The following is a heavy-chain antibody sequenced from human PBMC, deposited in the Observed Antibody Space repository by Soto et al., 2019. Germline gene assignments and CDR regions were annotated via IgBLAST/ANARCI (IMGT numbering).Heavy chain of an antibody. CDR3: VRPLPSGQKYGMDV. CDR2: IYNDGKT. D-gene: IGHD3-10*01. CDR1: GLPVSTNY. Sequence: EVQLVESGGGLIQPGGSLNLSCAASGLPVSTNYMSWVRQGPGKGLEWVSVIYNDGKTYYADSVKGRFTISRDASKNTLHLQMDSLRDEDTAVYYCVRPLPSGQKYGMDVWGQGTTVTVSS. J-gene: IGHJ6*02. V-gene: IGHV3-53*01.